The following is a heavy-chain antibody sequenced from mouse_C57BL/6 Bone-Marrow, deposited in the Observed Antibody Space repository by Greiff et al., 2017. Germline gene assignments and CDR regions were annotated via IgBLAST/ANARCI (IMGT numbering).Heavy chain of an antibody. Sequence: EVMLVESVAELVRPGASVKLSCTASGFNIKNTYMHWVKQRPEQGLEWIGRIDPANGNTKYAPKFQGKATITADTSSNTAYLQLSSLTSEDTAIYYCARGGLITTVVATGEYYYARDYGGQGTSVTVAS. V-gene: IGHV14-3*01. CDR2: IDPANGNT. CDR1: GFNIKNTY. D-gene: IGHD1-1*01. J-gene: IGHJ4*01. CDR3: ARGGLITTVVATGEYYYARDY.